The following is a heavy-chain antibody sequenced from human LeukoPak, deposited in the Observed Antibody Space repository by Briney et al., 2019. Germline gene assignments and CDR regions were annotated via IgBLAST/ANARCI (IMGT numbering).Heavy chain of an antibody. CDR1: GFTIGGFA. CDR3: ARVLSWYCSGGSCAGQNWFDP. J-gene: IGHJ5*02. D-gene: IGHD2-15*01. Sequence: GGSLRLSCAASGFTIGGFAMTWVRQAPGKGLEWVSSIGFSSIGYSSDHIKYADSVKGRFTISRDNAKNSLYLQMDSLRAEDTAVYFCARVLSWYCSGGSCAGQNWFDPWGQGTLVTVSS. CDR2: IGFSSIGYSSDHI. V-gene: IGHV3-21*04.